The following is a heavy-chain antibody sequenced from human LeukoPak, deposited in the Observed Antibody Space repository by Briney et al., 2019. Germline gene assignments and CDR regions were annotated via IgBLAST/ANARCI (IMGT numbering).Heavy chain of an antibody. CDR1: GYTFTSYG. V-gene: IGHV1-18*01. Sequence: ASVKVSCKASGYTFTSYGISWVRQAPGQGLEWMGWISAYNGNTNYAQKLQGRVTMTTDTSTSTAYMELRSLRSDDTAVYYCARDRLYYYDSSGYYGDQPDAFDIWGQGTMVTVSS. D-gene: IGHD3-22*01. CDR3: ARDRLYYYDSSGYYGDQPDAFDI. J-gene: IGHJ3*02. CDR2: ISAYNGNT.